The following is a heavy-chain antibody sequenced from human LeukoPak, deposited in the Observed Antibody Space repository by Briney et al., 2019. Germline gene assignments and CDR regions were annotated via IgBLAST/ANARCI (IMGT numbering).Heavy chain of an antibody. V-gene: IGHV1-24*01. CDR1: GYTLTEIS. Sequence: ASVKVSCKVSGYTLTEISIHWVRQAPGKGLEWMGGFDPEDGETIYAQRFQGRVTMTTDTSTSTAYMELRSLRSDDTAVYYCARDTKRSRARWENLGFDPWGQGTLVTVSS. D-gene: IGHD1-26*01. CDR3: ARDTKRSRARWENLGFDP. J-gene: IGHJ5*02. CDR2: FDPEDGET.